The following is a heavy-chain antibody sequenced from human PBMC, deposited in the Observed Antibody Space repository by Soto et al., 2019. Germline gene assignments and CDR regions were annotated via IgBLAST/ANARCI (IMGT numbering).Heavy chain of an antibody. D-gene: IGHD6-13*01. J-gene: IGHJ6*03. CDR3: VSSSRCYDFDYYMDA. Sequence: GESLKISCKGSGYSFTSYWIGWVRQMPRKGLEWMGISYPGDSDTRYSPSFQGQVTISAAKSISTAYLQWSSLKAADTAMYYCVSSSRCYDFDYYMDAWGKGTTVTASS. CDR2: SYPGDSDT. CDR1: GYSFTSYW. V-gene: IGHV5-51*01.